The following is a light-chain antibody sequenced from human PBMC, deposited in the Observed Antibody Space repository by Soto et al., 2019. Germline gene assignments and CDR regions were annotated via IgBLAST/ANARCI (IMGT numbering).Light chain of an antibody. CDR1: QTVNSW. CDR3: QQYNSYSLYT. Sequence: DIQMTQSPSTLSASVGDRVTITCRASQTVNSWLAWYQQKPGKAPKLLIYKASSLQSGVSSRFSGSGSGTEFTLTISSLQPDDFAVYYCQQYNSYSLYTFGQGTKLEIK. V-gene: IGKV1-5*03. CDR2: KAS. J-gene: IGKJ2*01.